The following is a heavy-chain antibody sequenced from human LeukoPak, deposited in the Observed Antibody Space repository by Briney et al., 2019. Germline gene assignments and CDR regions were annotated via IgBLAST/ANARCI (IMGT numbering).Heavy chain of an antibody. D-gene: IGHD3-22*01. CDR1: GDSVSSNSAA. CDR2: TYYRSKWYN. Sequence: SQTLSLTCAISGDSVSSNSAAWNWIRQSPSRGLEWLGRTYYRSKWYNDYAVSVKSRITINPDTSKNQFSLQLNSVTPEDTAVYYCARSPTYYYDMRHGRGWYFDLWGRGTLVTVSS. V-gene: IGHV6-1*01. CDR3: ARSPTYYYDMRHGRGWYFDL. J-gene: IGHJ2*01.